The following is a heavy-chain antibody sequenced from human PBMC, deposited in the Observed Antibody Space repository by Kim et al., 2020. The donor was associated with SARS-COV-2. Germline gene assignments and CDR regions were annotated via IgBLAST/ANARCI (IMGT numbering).Heavy chain of an antibody. D-gene: IGHD6-19*01. V-gene: IGHV4-34*13. J-gene: IGHJ4*02. Sequence: SLKSHVNISVDTSKHQFSLKLSSVTAADTAVYYCARCKRGIAVAQTSFDYWGQGTLVTVSS. CDR3: ARCKRGIAVAQTSFDY.